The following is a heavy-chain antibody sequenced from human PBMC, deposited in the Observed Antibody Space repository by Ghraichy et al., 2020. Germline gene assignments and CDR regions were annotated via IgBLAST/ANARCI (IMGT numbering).Heavy chain of an antibody. CDR2: ISYDGSNK. CDR1: GFTFSSYS. V-gene: IGHV3-30-3*01. J-gene: IGHJ4*02. D-gene: IGHD4-23*01. CDR3: ARDFVTVGIDY. Sequence: GESLRLSCAAPGFTFSSYSMHWVRQAPGKGLEWVAFISYDGSNKYYADSVKGRFTISRDNSNNTLYLQMNSLRAEDTAVYYCARDFVTVGIDYWGQGTLVTVSA.